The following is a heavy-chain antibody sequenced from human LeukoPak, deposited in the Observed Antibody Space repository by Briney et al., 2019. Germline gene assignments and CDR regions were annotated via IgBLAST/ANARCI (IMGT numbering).Heavy chain of an antibody. CDR3: ARLVVVAAISQNWFDP. D-gene: IGHD2-15*01. J-gene: IGHJ5*02. CDR1: GFTFSSYW. Sequence: GGSLRLSCAASGFTFSSYWMSWVRQAPGKGLEWVANIKQDGSEKYYVDSVKGRFTISRDNAKNSLYLQMNSLRAEDTAVYYCARLVVVAAISQNWFDPWGQGTLVTVSS. V-gene: IGHV3-7*01. CDR2: IKQDGSEK.